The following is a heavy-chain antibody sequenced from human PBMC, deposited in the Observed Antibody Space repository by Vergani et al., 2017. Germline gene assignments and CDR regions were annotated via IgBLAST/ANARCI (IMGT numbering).Heavy chain of an antibody. D-gene: IGHD1-26*01. J-gene: IGHJ4*02. CDR1: GYTFTSYD. V-gene: IGHV1-8*01. Sequence: QVQLVQSGAEVKKPGASVKVSCKASGYTFTSYDINWVRQATGQGLEWMGWMNPNSGNTGYAQKFQGRVTMTRNTSISTAYMELSSLRSEDTAVYYCATQRPLPVGATFYFDYWGQGTLVTVSS. CDR3: ATQRPLPVGATFYFDY. CDR2: MNPNSGNT.